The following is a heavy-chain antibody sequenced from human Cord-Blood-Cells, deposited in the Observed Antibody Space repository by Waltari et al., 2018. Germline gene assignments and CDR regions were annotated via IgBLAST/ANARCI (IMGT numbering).Heavy chain of an antibody. CDR3: SKDIAAACTDSFDI. J-gene: IGHJ3*02. CDR2: ISWNSGSI. D-gene: IGHD6-13*01. V-gene: IGHV3-9*01. Sequence: GESGGGLVQPGRSLRLSCAASGFTFDDYAMHWVRQAPGKGLEWVSGISWNSGSIGYADSVKGRITISRDNAKNSLYLQMNSLRAEDTALYYCSKDIAAACTDSFDIWGQGTMVTVSS. CDR1: GFTFDDYA.